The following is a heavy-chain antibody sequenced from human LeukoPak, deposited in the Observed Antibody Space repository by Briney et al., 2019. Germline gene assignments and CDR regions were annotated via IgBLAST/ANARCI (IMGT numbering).Heavy chain of an antibody. CDR3: ARVKVGTTYWFDP. V-gene: IGHV3-66*01. Sequence: GGSLRVSCAASGFIVNYNYMSWVRQAPGKGLEWVSVIYSGGSTYYADSVKGRFTISRDNSKNMVYLQMNSLRVEDTAVYYCARVKVGTTYWFDPWGQGTLVTVSS. CDR1: GFIVNYNY. CDR2: IYSGGST. J-gene: IGHJ5*02. D-gene: IGHD1-26*01.